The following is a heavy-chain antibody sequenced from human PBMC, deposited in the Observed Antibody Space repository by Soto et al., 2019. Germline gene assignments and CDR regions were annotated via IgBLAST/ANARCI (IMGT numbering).Heavy chain of an antibody. J-gene: IGHJ6*02. V-gene: IGHV1-69*06. Sequence: QVQLVQSGAEVKKPGSSVKVSCKASEGTFSSYAISWVRQAPGQGLEWMGGIIHIFGTANYAQKFQGRVTITADKSTSTAYMELSSLRSEDTAVYYCARAHLGTTWNRRYYYYYGMDVWGQGTTVTVSS. D-gene: IGHD1-1*01. CDR2: IIHIFGTA. CDR3: ARAHLGTTWNRRYYYYYGMDV. CDR1: EGTFSSYA.